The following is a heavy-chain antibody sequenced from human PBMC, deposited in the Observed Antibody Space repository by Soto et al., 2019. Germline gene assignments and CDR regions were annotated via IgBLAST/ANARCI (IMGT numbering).Heavy chain of an antibody. CDR1: GFTFSSHS. CDR2: ISSSGSYI. V-gene: IGHV3-21*01. Sequence: GGSLRLSCAASGFTFSSHSMNWVRQAPGKGLEWVSSISSSGSYIYYADSVKGRFAISRDNAKNSLYLQMNSLRAEDTAVYFCASIPGGPPLRYFDYWGQGTLVTVSS. D-gene: IGHD3-10*01. CDR3: ASIPGGPPLRYFDY. J-gene: IGHJ4*02.